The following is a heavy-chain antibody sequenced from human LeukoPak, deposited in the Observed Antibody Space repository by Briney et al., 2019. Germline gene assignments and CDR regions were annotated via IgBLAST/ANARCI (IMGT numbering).Heavy chain of an antibody. J-gene: IGHJ4*02. Sequence: GGSLRLSCAASGFTFSSYWVSWVRQAPGKGVEWVANIKQDGSEKYYVDSVKGRFTISKDNAKNSLYLQMNSLRAEDTAVYYCARVFGVVIIWDYFDYWGQGTLVTVSS. CDR2: IKQDGSEK. CDR1: GFTFSSYW. V-gene: IGHV3-7*01. D-gene: IGHD3-3*01. CDR3: ARVFGVVIIWDYFDY.